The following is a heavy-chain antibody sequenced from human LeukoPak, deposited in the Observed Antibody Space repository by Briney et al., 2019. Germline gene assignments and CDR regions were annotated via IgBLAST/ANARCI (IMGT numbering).Heavy chain of an antibody. CDR1: GFTFDDYA. D-gene: IGHD2-15*01. J-gene: IGHJ1*01. Sequence: PGGSLRLSCAASGFTFDDYAMHWVRQAPGKGLEWVSLISWDDGSTYYADSVKGRFTIPRDNSKNSLHLQMNSLRAEDTALYYCAKDISQRCSGGSCYSDVVFQHWGQGTLVTVSS. V-gene: IGHV3-43D*04. CDR2: ISWDDGST. CDR3: AKDISQRCSGGSCYSDVVFQH.